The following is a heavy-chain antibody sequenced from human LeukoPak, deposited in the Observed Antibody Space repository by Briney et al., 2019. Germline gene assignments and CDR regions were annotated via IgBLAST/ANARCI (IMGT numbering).Heavy chain of an antibody. CDR3: AKDELRGRGIAVAAGY. J-gene: IGHJ4*02. D-gene: IGHD6-19*01. Sequence: PGGSLRLSCAASGFTFSSYGMHWVRQAPGKGLEWVAVISYDGSNKYYADSVKGRFTISRDNSKNTLYLQMNSLRAEDTAVYYCAKDELRGRGIAVAAGYWGQGTLVTVSS. V-gene: IGHV3-30*18. CDR1: GFTFSSYG. CDR2: ISYDGSNK.